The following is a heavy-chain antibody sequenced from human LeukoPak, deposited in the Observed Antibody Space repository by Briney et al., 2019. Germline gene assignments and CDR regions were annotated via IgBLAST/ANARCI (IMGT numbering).Heavy chain of an antibody. J-gene: IGHJ4*02. D-gene: IGHD6-13*01. CDR1: GYSISSGYY. V-gene: IGHV4-38-2*02. CDR2: IYHSGST. CDR3: ATEREQQLEVDY. Sequence: PSETLSLTCTVSGYSISSGYYWGWIRQPPGKGLEWIGSIYHSGSTYYNPSLKSRVTISVDTSKNQFSLKLSSVTAADTAVYYCATEREQQLEVDYWGQGTLVTVSS.